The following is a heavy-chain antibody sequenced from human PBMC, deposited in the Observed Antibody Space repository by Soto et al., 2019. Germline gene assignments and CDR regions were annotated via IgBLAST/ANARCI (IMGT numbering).Heavy chain of an antibody. CDR1: GGTGRASR. CDR3: ARDLWGYCGIDCYPLDV. D-gene: IGHD2-21*02. J-gene: IGHJ6*02. V-gene: IGHV4-59*02. Sequence: SKTLSVAWIGTGGTGRASRWLSSRRPPGKGLEWIGYMYNTGSTVYNPSFKSRVTISVDTSKSQFSLRLNSVTAADTAVYYCARDLWGYCGIDCYPLDVWGQGTTVTV. CDR2: MYNTGST.